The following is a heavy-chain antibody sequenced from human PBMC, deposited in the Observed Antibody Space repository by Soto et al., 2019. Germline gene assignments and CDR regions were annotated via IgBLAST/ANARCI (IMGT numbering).Heavy chain of an antibody. J-gene: IGHJ3*02. Sequence: ASVKVSCKASGYTFTSYDINWVRQATGQGLEWMGWMNPNSGNTGYAQKFQGRVTMTRNTSISTAYMELSSLRSEDTAVYYCARGRRITIFGVVIMDAFDTWGQGTMVTVSS. CDR1: GYTFTSYD. CDR3: ARGRRITIFGVVIMDAFDT. CDR2: MNPNSGNT. V-gene: IGHV1-8*01. D-gene: IGHD3-3*01.